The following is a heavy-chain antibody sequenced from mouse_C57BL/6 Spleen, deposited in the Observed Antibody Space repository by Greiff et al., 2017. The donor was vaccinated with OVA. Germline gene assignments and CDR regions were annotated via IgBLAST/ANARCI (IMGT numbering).Heavy chain of an antibody. CDR2: IYPRSGNT. CDR1: GYTFTSYG. CDR3: AREGGSWLAY. Sequence: VQLQQSGAELARPGASVKLSCKASGYTFTSYGISWVKQRTGQGLEWIGEIYPRSGNTYYNEKFKGKATLTADKSSSTAYMELRSLTSEDSAVYFCAREGGSWLAYWGQGTLVTVSA. V-gene: IGHV1-81*01. J-gene: IGHJ3*01.